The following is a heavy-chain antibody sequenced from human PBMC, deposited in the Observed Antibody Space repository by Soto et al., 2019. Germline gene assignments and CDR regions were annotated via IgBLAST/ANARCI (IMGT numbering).Heavy chain of an antibody. CDR1: GFTFSSYA. V-gene: IGHV3-23*01. CDR3: AKQQGPGPPSSSAMDV. CDR2: IRGSGDRT. Sequence: GGSLRLSCAASGFTFSSYAMSWVRQAPGKGLEWVSVIRGSGDRTYYADSVKGRFTISRDNSKNTLYMQMNTLRAEDTAVYYCAKQQGPGPPSSSAMDVWGQGTTVTVSS. D-gene: IGHD6-6*01. J-gene: IGHJ6*02.